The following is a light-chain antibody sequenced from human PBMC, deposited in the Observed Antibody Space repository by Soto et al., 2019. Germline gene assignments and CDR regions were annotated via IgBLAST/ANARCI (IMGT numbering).Light chain of an antibody. CDR3: SSYTSSSTLGV. J-gene: IGLJ2*01. CDR1: SSDVGGYNY. CDR2: DVS. Sequence: QSVLTQPASVSGSPGQSITISCTGTSSDVGGYNYVSWYQQHPGKAPKLMIYDVSNRPSGVSNLFSGSKSGNTASLTISGLQDDDEADYYCSSYTSSSTLGVFGGGTKLTAL. V-gene: IGLV2-14*01.